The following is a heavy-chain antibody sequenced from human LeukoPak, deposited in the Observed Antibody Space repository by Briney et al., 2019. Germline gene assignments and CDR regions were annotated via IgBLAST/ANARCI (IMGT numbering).Heavy chain of an antibody. D-gene: IGHD3-10*01. CDR2: INHSGST. Sequence: PSETLSLTCAVYGGSFSGYYWSWIRQPPGKGLEWIGEINHSGSTNYNPSLKSRVTISVDTSKNQFSLKLSSVTAADTAVYYCARFYGFGELFSYGMDVWGQGTTVTVSS. V-gene: IGHV4-34*01. CDR1: GGSFSGYY. J-gene: IGHJ6*02. CDR3: ARFYGFGELFSYGMDV.